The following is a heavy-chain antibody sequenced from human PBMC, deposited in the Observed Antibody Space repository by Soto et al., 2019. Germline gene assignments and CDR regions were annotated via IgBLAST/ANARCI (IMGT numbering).Heavy chain of an antibody. CDR1: GDTLSTHA. CDR2: ITPIFGSS. J-gene: IGHJ1*01. CDR3: ARESPDLRYFHY. V-gene: IGHV1-69*06. D-gene: IGHD3-16*01. Sequence: QAQLVQSGAEVKKPGSSAKVSCRTSGDTLSTHAFSWVRQAPGQGLEWMARITPIFGSSSYAQRYQDRVTLSADRSTATVYMELRSLRSDDTAIYYCARESPDLRYFHYWGQGTLVAVSS.